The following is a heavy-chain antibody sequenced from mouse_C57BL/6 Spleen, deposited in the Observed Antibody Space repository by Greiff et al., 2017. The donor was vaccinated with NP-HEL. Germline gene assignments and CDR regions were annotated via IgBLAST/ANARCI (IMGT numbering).Heavy chain of an antibody. Sequence: QVQLQQSGTELVKPGASVKLSCKASGYTFTSYWMHWVKQRPGQGLEWIGNINPSNGGTNYNEKFKSKATLTVDKSSSTAYMQLSSLTSEDSAVYYCARDGYGSGYERCFDVWGTGTTVTVSS. V-gene: IGHV1-53*01. J-gene: IGHJ1*03. CDR3: ARDGYGSGYERCFDV. CDR1: GYTFTSYW. CDR2: INPSNGGT. D-gene: IGHD1-1*01.